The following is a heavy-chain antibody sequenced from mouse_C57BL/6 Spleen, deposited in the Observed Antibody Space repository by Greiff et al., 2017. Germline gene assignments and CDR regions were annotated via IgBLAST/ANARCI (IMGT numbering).Heavy chain of an antibody. J-gene: IGHJ2*01. CDR1: GYTFTDYE. CDR3: TRSGYYGSSDY. CDR2: IDPETGGT. V-gene: IGHV1-15*01. Sequence: VKLMESGAELVRPGASVTLSCTASGYTFTDYEMHWVKQTPVHGLEWIGAIDPETGGTAYNQKFKGKAILTADKSSSTAYMELRSLTSEDSAVYYCTRSGYYGSSDYWGQGTTLTVSS. D-gene: IGHD1-1*01.